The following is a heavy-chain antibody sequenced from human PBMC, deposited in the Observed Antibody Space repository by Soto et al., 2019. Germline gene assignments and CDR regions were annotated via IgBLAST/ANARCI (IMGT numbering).Heavy chain of an antibody. Sequence: SQTLSLTCAISGDSVSSNSAAWNWIRQSPSRGLEWLGRTYYRSKWYNDYAVSVKSRITINPDTSKNQFSLQLNSVTPEDTAVYYCARDTEQTYYDFWSGYYTFDYWGQGTLVTVSS. D-gene: IGHD3-3*01. J-gene: IGHJ4*02. CDR2: TYYRSKWYN. CDR1: GDSVSSNSAA. V-gene: IGHV6-1*01. CDR3: ARDTEQTYYDFWSGYYTFDY.